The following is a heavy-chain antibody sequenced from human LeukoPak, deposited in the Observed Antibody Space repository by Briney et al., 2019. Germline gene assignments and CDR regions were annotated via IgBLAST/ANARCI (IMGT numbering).Heavy chain of an antibody. J-gene: IGHJ4*02. V-gene: IGHV3-30*18. CDR1: GFTFSSYD. CDR2: ISYDGGNK. Sequence: PGGSLRLSCAASGFTFSSYDMHWVRQAPGKGLEWVALISYDGGNKLYADSVKGRFTISRDSSKNTLYLQMNSLRPEDTAVYYCAQGTSYYDSRDQPFDYWGQGTLVTASS. CDR3: AQGTSYYDSRDQPFDY. D-gene: IGHD3-22*01.